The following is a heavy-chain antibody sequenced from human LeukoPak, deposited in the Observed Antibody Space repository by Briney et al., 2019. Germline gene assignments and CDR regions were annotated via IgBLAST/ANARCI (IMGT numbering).Heavy chain of an antibody. CDR1: GFTFSNYW. D-gene: IGHD3-10*01. J-gene: IGHJ6*03. Sequence: PGGSLRLSCAASGFTFSNYWMHWVRQAPGKGLVWVSRINSDGINTSYADSVKGRFTISRDNSKNTLYLQMNSLRAEDTAVYYCARVGEKGYFYYMDVWGKGTTVTISS. V-gene: IGHV3-74*01. CDR2: INSDGINT. CDR3: ARVGEKGYFYYMDV.